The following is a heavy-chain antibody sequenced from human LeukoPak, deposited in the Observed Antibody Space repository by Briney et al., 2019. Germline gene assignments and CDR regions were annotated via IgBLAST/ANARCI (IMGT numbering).Heavy chain of an antibody. J-gene: IGHJ4*02. CDR1: GFTFSVYW. Sequence: GGSLRLSCVGSGFTFSVYWMRWVRQAPGKGLEWVSYISSSGSTIYYADSVKGRFTISRDNAKNSLYLQMNSLRAEDTAVYYCARDGDYYGSGSYDYWGQGTLVTVSS. D-gene: IGHD3-10*01. V-gene: IGHV3-48*04. CDR2: ISSSGSTI. CDR3: ARDGDYYGSGSYDY.